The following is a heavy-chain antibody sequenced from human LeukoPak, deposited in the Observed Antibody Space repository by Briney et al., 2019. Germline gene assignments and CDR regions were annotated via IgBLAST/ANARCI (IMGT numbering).Heavy chain of an antibody. CDR1: GGSISSNTYY. D-gene: IGHD1-1*01. J-gene: IGHJ4*02. CDR3: ARGQSTGTTAQPDY. CDR2: ISYSGST. V-gene: IGHV4-39*01. Sequence: SETLSLTCTVSGGSISSNTYYWGWIRQPPGKGLEWIGSISYSGSTYYNPSLKSRVTISVDTSKNQFSLKLSSVTAADTAVYYCARGQSTGTTAQPDYWGQGTLVAVSS.